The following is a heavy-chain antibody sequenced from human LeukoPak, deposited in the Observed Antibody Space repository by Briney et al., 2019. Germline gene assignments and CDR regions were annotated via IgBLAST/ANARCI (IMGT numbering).Heavy chain of an antibody. Sequence: PSETLSLTCTVSGGSIRSSTYYWGWIRQPPGKGLEWIGNFYYSGDPYYSPSLKSRVTISVDTSKNQFSLSLSSVTAADTAVYYCARHRGYNYGPVYHWGQGTLVTVSS. CDR3: ARHRGYNYGPVYH. D-gene: IGHD5-18*01. CDR1: GGSIRSSTYY. J-gene: IGHJ5*02. CDR2: FYYSGDP. V-gene: IGHV4-39*01.